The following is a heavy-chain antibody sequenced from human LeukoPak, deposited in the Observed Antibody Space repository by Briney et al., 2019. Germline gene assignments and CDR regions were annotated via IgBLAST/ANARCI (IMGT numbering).Heavy chain of an antibody. Sequence: GGSLRLSCAASGFTVSGNYMSWVRQAPGKGLEWVSVIYSGGRTYYADSVKGRFTISRDISKNTLYLQMNSLRAEDTAVYYCAREISVYDFWSGYYVFDYWGQGTLVTVSS. J-gene: IGHJ4*02. V-gene: IGHV3-66*01. CDR3: AREISVYDFWSGYYVFDY. CDR2: IYSGGRT. CDR1: GFTVSGNY. D-gene: IGHD3-3*01.